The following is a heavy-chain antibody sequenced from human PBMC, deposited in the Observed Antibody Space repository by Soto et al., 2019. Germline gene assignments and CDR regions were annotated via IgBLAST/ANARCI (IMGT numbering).Heavy chain of an antibody. J-gene: IGHJ4*02. Sequence: GASVKVSCKASGYTFNKYATNWVRQAPGQGLEWMGWINTNTGNPTYVQGFTGRFVFSLDSSVSTAFLQIGSLEAEDTAVYYCARKYSDGTGYQYYFDYWGQGTLVTVSS. D-gene: IGHD3-16*01. CDR1: GYTFNKYA. V-gene: IGHV7-4-1*01. CDR3: ARKYSDGTGYQYYFDY. CDR2: INTNTGNP.